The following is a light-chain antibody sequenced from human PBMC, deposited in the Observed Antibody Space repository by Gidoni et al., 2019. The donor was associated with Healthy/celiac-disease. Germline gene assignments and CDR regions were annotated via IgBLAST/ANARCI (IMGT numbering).Light chain of an antibody. CDR1: QSVSSSY. Sequence: VLTQPPGTLSLSPVERAPLACRASQSVSSSYLAWYQQKPGQAPRLLIYGASSGSGTDFTLTISRLEHEDFAVYYCQQYGSSPYTFGQGTKLEIK. CDR3: QQYGSSPYT. CDR2: GAS. V-gene: IGKV3-20*01. J-gene: IGKJ2*01.